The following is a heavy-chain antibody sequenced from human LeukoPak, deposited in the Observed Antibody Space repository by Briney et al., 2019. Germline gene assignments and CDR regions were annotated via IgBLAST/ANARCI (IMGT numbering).Heavy chain of an antibody. CDR2: IHYSGST. V-gene: IGHV4-31*03. CDR3: ARAPAPNFYDRSGFDY. J-gene: IGHJ4*02. Sequence: SQTLSLTCTVSGGSISRGAYYWSWIRQHPGKGLEWIGYIHYSGSTYYNPSLKSRVTISVDTSKNQFSLNLSSVTAADTAVYYCARAPAPNFYDRSGFDYWGQGTLITVSS. D-gene: IGHD3-22*01. CDR1: GGSISRGAYY.